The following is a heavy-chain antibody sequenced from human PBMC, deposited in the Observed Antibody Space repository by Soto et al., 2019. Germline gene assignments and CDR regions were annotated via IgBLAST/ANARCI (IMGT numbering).Heavy chain of an antibody. D-gene: IGHD3-3*01. V-gene: IGHV3-33*01. CDR1: GFTFSSYG. Sequence: QVQLVESGGGVVQPGRSLRLSCAASGFTFSSYGMHWVRQAPGKGLEWVAVIWYDGSNKYYADSVKGRFTISRDNSKNTLYLQMNSLRAEDTAVYYCARDGSWERMTIFGVAVGGPNWFDPWGQGTLVTVSS. CDR3: ARDGSWERMTIFGVAVGGPNWFDP. J-gene: IGHJ5*02. CDR2: IWYDGSNK.